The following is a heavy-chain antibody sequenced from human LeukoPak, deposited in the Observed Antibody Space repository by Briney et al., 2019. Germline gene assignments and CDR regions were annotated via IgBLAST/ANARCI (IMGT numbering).Heavy chain of an antibody. CDR3: ARASTDILTGYPGIFWFDP. Sequence: SETLSLTCTVSGGSISSYYWSWLRQPAGKGLEWIGRIYTSGSTNYNPSLTSRGTMSVDTSKNQFSLKLSSVTAADTAVYYCARASTDILTGYPGIFWFDPWGQGTLVTVSS. D-gene: IGHD3-9*01. CDR2: IYTSGST. J-gene: IGHJ5*02. CDR1: GGSISSYY. V-gene: IGHV4-4*07.